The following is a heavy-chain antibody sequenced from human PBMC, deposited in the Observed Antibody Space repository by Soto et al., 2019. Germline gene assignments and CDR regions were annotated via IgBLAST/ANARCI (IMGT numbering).Heavy chain of an antibody. Sequence: PSETLSLTCTVSGGSISSYYWSWIRQPPGKGLEWIGYIYHIGSTHYNTSLKSRVTISVDTSKNHFSLELSSVTAADTAIYYCRSSTSCYDESCVDVWGQGTMVTVSS. CDR3: RSSTSCYDESCVDV. J-gene: IGHJ6*02. V-gene: IGHV4-59*08. CDR1: GGSISSYY. D-gene: IGHD2-2*01. CDR2: IYHIGST.